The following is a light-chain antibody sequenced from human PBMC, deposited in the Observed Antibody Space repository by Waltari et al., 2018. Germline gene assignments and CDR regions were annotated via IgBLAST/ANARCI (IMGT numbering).Light chain of an antibody. Sequence: DIVMTQSPDSLAVSLGERATINCKSSQSVLYSSNNKNYLAWYQQKPGQPPKLLIYWASTRESGFPDRFSGSGSGTDFTLTISSLQAEDVAVYYCQQYLSTPPTFGQGTKVEIK. CDR3: QQYLSTPPT. V-gene: IGKV4-1*01. J-gene: IGKJ1*01. CDR1: QSVLYSSNNKNY. CDR2: WAS.